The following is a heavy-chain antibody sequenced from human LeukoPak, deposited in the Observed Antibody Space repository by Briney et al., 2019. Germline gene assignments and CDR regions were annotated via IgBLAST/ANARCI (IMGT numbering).Heavy chain of an antibody. Sequence: GRSLRLSCAASGFAFSSYGMHWFRQAPDRGLEWLAVIWYDGSNKYYADSVKGRFTISRDNSKNTLYLQMNSLRAEDTPVYYCAKDRSGISDYWGQGTLVTVSS. D-gene: IGHD3-10*01. CDR1: GFAFSSYG. CDR3: AKDRSGISDY. V-gene: IGHV3-33*06. CDR2: IWYDGSNK. J-gene: IGHJ4*02.